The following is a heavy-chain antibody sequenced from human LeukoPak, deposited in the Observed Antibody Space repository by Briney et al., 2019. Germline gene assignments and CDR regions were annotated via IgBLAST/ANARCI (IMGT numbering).Heavy chain of an antibody. CDR1: GGFLSSSSYY. CDR3: ARNLKTSRVEYYYIDV. D-gene: IGHD3-10*01. CDR2: IYYSGST. Sequence: SETLSLTCIVSGGFLSSSSYYWGWLRDPPGRGLEGIGRIYYSGSTYYNPTIKSRVTISVDRSQTQLSLKLSSVTAADKAVYYCARNLKTSRVEYYYIDVWGKGTTVTVSS. V-gene: IGHV4-39*07. J-gene: IGHJ6*03.